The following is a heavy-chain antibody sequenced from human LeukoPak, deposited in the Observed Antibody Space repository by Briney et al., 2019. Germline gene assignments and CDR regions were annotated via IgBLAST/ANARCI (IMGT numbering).Heavy chain of an antibody. CDR3: ARQAESYWYFDL. CDR1: GYTFTDYD. J-gene: IGHJ2*01. D-gene: IGHD6-19*01. CDR2: INPNSGAT. V-gene: IGHV1-2*04. Sequence: ASVKVSCKASGYTFTDYDIHWVRQAPGQGLEWMGWINPNSGATNYAQQFQGWVTMTRDTSISTAYMELRRLTSDDTAVYYCARQAESYWYFDLWGRGTLVSVSS.